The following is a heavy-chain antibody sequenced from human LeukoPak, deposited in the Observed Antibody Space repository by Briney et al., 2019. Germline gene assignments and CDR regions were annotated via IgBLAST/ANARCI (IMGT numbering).Heavy chain of an antibody. D-gene: IGHD3-3*01. CDR2: IKSKTDGGTT. Sequence: GGSLRLSCAASGFTFSNAWRSWVRQAPGKGLEWFGRIKSKTDGGTTDYAAPVKGRFTISRDDSKNTLYLQMNSLKTEDIAVDYCTTDPYYDFWSGPYYMDVWGKGTTVTVSS. CDR1: GFTFSNAW. J-gene: IGHJ6*03. V-gene: IGHV3-15*01. CDR3: TTDPYYDFWSGPYYMDV.